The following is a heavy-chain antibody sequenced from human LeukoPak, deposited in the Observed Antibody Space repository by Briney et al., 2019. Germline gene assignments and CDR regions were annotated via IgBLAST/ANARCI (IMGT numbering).Heavy chain of an antibody. CDR2: IHYGGSS. D-gene: IGHD2-2*01. V-gene: IGHV4-39*07. Sequence: SETLSLTCNVSGSFINSDWYWGWLRQPPGKGLEWIASIHYGGSSYYNLALKSRITISVDRSKNQFSLKLSSVTAADTAVYYCARVGEELGYCSSTSCYYYMDVWGKGTTVTVSS. J-gene: IGHJ6*03. CDR3: ARVGEELGYCSSTSCYYYMDV. CDR1: GSFINSDWY.